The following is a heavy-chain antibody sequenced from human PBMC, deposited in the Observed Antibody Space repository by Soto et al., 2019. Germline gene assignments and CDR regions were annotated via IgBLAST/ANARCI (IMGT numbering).Heavy chain of an antibody. CDR1: GGSISSGTYY. V-gene: IGHV4-39*01. Sequence: SETLSLTCSVSGGSISSGTYYWAWIRQPPGKGLEWIGSFYYSGSTYYNPSLKSRVTISVDTSKNQFSLNLRSVTAADTAVYYCAREGLTVTTSHPFFLDCWGQGTLVTVSS. CDR3: AREGLTVTTSHPFFLDC. CDR2: FYYSGST. D-gene: IGHD4-17*01. J-gene: IGHJ4*02.